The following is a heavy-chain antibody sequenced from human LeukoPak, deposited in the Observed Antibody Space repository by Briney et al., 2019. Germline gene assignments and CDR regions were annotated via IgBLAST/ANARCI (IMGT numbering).Heavy chain of an antibody. CDR3: ARGRRARAPKSIRLGELLLGNYYGMDV. V-gene: IGHV4-34*01. D-gene: IGHD3-10*01. CDR1: GGSFSGYY. CDR2: INHSGST. J-gene: IGHJ6*02. Sequence: SETLSLTCAVYGGSFSGYYWSWIRQPPGKGLEWIVEINHSGSTNYNPSLKSRVTISVDTSKNQFSLKLSSVTAADTAVYYCARGRRARAPKSIRLGELLLGNYYGMDVWGQGTTVTVSS.